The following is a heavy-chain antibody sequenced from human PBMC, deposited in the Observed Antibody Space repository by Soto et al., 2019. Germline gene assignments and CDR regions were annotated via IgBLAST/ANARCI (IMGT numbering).Heavy chain of an antibody. CDR2: IYYSGST. CDR1: GGSISSGGYY. V-gene: IGHV4-31*03. Sequence: PSETLSLTCTVSGGSISSGGYYWSWIRQHPGKGLEWIGYIYYSGSTYYNPSLKSRVTISVDTSKNQFSLKLSSVTAADTAVYYCARGGGYDYYYYYMDVWGKGTTVTVSS. D-gene: IGHD5-12*01. CDR3: ARGGGYDYYYYYMDV. J-gene: IGHJ6*03.